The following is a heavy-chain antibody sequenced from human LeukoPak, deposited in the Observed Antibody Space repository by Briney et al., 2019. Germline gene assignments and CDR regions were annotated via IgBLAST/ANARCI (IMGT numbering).Heavy chain of an antibody. Sequence: SETLSLTCAVYGGSFSGYYWSWIRQPPGKGLEWIGEISHSGSTNYNPSLKSRVTISVDTSKNQFSLKLSSVTAADTAVYYCARGRSFGYWGQGTLVTVSS. J-gene: IGHJ4*02. V-gene: IGHV4-34*01. CDR1: GGSFSGYY. D-gene: IGHD3-10*01. CDR2: ISHSGST. CDR3: ARGRSFGY.